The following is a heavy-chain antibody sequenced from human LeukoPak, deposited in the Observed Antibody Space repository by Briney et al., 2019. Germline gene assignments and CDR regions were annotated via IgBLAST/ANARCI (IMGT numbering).Heavy chain of an antibody. CDR1: GFTFSNYA. V-gene: IGHV3-23*01. J-gene: IGHJ4*02. CDR3: AKPSYDSSGYYHFFDY. CDR2: ISGSGGST. Sequence: GGSLRLSCAASGFTFSNYAMSWVRQAPGKGLEWVSAISGSGGSTYYADSVKGRFTISRDNSKNTLYLQMNSLRAEDTAVYYCAKPSYDSSGYYHFFDYWGQGTLVTVSS. D-gene: IGHD3-22*01.